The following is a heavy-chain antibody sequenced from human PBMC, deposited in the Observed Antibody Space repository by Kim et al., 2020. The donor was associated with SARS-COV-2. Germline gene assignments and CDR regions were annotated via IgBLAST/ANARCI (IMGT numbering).Heavy chain of an antibody. Sequence: GGSLRLSCAASGFTFSSYWMSWVRQAPGKGLEWVANIKQDGSEKYYVDSVKGRFTISRDNDKNSLYLQMNSLRAEDTAVYYCAREGSSSGWYSDYWGQGTLVTVSS. CDR3: AREGSSSGWYSDY. CDR2: IKQDGSEK. V-gene: IGHV3-7*01. CDR1: GFTFSSYW. J-gene: IGHJ4*02. D-gene: IGHD6-19*01.